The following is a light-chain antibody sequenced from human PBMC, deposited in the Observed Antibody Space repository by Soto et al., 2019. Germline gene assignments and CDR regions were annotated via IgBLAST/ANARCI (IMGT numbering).Light chain of an antibody. J-gene: IGKJ1*01. V-gene: IGKV3-15*01. Sequence: EIVMTQSPATLSVSPGGRATLSCRASQSISDTLAWYQQKPGQAPRLLIYGASTRAPGFPARFSGSGSGTDFTLTISSLKSEDFAVYYCQQFNNSPWTFGQGTKVDIK. CDR3: QQFNNSPWT. CDR1: QSISDT. CDR2: GAS.